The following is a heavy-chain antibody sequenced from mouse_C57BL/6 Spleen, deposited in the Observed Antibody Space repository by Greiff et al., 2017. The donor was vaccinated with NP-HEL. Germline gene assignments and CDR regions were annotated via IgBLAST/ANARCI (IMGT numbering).Heavy chain of an antibody. V-gene: IGHV2-2*01. D-gene: IGHD1-1*01. Sequence: VKLVESGPGLVQPSQSLSITCTVSGFSLTSYGVHWVRQSPGKGLEWLGVIWSGGSTDYNAAFISRLSISKDNSKSQVFFKMNSLQADDTAIYYCARNSYGSSGYAMDYWGQGTSVTVSS. CDR2: IWSGGST. J-gene: IGHJ4*01. CDR3: ARNSYGSSGYAMDY. CDR1: GFSLTSYG.